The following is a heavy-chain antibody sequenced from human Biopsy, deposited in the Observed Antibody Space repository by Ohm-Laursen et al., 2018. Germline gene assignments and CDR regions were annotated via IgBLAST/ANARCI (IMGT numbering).Heavy chain of an antibody. D-gene: IGHD3-22*01. J-gene: IGHJ2*01. CDR1: GDSISSYY. V-gene: IGHV4-59*01. CDR3: ARDRGYYSDRTVPGYFDL. CDR2: VYYTGST. Sequence: SDTLSLTCTVSGDSISSYYWSWIRQPPGQGLEWIGYVYYTGSTDYNPSLQSRVTISVDTSKSHFSLRLRSVTPADTAIYCARDRGYYSDRTVPGYFDLWGRGTLVTVSS.